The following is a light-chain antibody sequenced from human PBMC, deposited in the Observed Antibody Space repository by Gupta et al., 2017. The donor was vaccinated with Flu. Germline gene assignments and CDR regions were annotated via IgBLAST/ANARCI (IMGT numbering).Light chain of an antibody. CDR2: KPS. CDR3: HHDNSYPYT. J-gene: IGKJ2*01. CDR1: QSISSG. Sequence: DIQMSQSPSTRSGSVGDRVKITCRASQSISSGLAWYQHKPGKAPKILLYKPSSSESGVPSRYSGSGSVAALTLIISILPPDDFATYCCHHDNSYPYTFGQGTKLEIK. V-gene: IGKV1-5*03.